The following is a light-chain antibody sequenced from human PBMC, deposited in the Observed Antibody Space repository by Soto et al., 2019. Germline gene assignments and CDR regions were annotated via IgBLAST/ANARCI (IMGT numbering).Light chain of an antibody. V-gene: IGLV2-23*01. J-gene: IGLJ1*01. Sequence: LAQPASVSGSPGQSITISCTGTSSDVGSYNLVSWYQQHPGKAPKLMTYEGSKRPSGVSNRFSGSKSGNTASLTISGLQAEDEADYYCCSYAGSSTYVFGTGTKVTVL. CDR3: CSYAGSSTYV. CDR2: EGS. CDR1: SSDVGSYNL.